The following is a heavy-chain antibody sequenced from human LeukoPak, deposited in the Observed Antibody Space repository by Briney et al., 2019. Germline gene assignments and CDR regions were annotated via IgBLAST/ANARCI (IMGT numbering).Heavy chain of an antibody. CDR3: AKDYGDYWSAFDI. D-gene: IGHD4-17*01. Sequence: GGSLRLSCAASGFTFSNFGMNWVRQAPGKGLEWVSAISRSGGSTYYADSVKGRFTISRDNSKSTLYLQMNSLRAEDTAVYYCAKDYGDYWSAFDIWGQGTMVTVSS. CDR2: ISRSGGST. V-gene: IGHV3-23*01. J-gene: IGHJ3*02. CDR1: GFTFSNFG.